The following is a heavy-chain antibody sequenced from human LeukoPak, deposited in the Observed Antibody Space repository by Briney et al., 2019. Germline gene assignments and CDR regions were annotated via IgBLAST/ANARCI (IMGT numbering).Heavy chain of an antibody. J-gene: IGHJ4*02. CDR1: GFTLSTYS. CDR3: ARRRDFDY. CDR2: ISSSGNTI. V-gene: IGHV3-48*04. Sequence: GGSLRLSCAASGFTLSTYSMNWVRQAPGKGLEWVSYISSSGNTIYYADSVKGRFTISRDNAKNSLFPQMNSLRAEDTAVYYCARRRDFDYWGQGTLVAVSS. D-gene: IGHD6-6*01.